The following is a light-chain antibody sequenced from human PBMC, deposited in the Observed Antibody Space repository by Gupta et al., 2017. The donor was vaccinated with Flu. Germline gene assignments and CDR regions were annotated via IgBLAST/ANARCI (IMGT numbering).Light chain of an antibody. CDR1: ISDFGSYNF. V-gene: IGLV2-14*01. J-gene: IGLJ1*01. Sequence: QSALTQPASVSVSPGQSVTVSCTGTISDFGSYNFVSCTQHHPGRPPPVIICEVNNRPSGGSDRFSGSKSGNTTSLTSSSLQAEDAAEYYCASFTGTSTSYVFGSGTKVTVL. CDR2: EVN. CDR3: ASFTGTSTSYV.